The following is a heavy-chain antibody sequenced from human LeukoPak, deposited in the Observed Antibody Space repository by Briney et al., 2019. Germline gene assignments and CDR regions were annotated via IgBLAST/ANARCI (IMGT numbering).Heavy chain of an antibody. V-gene: IGHV4-4*07. CDR2: IHTSGST. Sequence: SETLSLTCSVSGGSISSYYWSWIRQPAGKGLEWIGRIHTSGSTNYNPSLKSRVTMSVDTSKNQFSLKLSSVTAADTAVYYCARKSKEGSSWYHHKYYFDYWGQGTLVTVSS. CDR1: GGSISSYY. D-gene: IGHD6-13*01. CDR3: ARKSKEGSSWYHHKYYFDY. J-gene: IGHJ4*02.